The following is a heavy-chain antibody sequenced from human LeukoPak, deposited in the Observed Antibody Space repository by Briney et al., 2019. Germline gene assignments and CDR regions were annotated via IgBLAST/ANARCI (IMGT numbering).Heavy chain of an antibody. V-gene: IGHV1-69*05. Sequence: SVKVSCKASGGTFSSYAISWVRQAPGQGLEWMGGIIPIFGTANYAQKFQGRVTITTDESTSTAYMELSSLRSEDTAVYYCARGKGYCSSTSCSSRGIWYYYYYMDVWGKGTTVTVSS. CDR3: ARGKGYCSSTSCSSRGIWYYYYYMDV. CDR1: GGTFSSYA. J-gene: IGHJ6*03. CDR2: IIPIFGTA. D-gene: IGHD2-2*01.